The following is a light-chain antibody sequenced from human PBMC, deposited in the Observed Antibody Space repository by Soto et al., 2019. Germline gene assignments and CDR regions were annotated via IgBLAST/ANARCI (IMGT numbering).Light chain of an antibody. CDR2: AAS. V-gene: IGKV1-39*01. CDR3: QQSYSSPPT. Sequence: DIPMTQSPSSLSASVGDRVNISCRASQNIGIYLNWYQQRPGKAPTLMIYAASTLQSGVPSRFSGSRSGPDFTLTISSLQPEDVATYYCQQSYSSPPTFGQGTKVDIK. CDR1: QNIGIY. J-gene: IGKJ1*01.